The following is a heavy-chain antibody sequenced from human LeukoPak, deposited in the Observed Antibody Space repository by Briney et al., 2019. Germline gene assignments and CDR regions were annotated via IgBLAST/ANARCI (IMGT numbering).Heavy chain of an antibody. CDR2: IYYSGST. CDR3: ARGTPIAARHREWFDP. D-gene: IGHD6-6*01. V-gene: IGHV4-61*01. Sequence: SETLSLTCTVSGGSFSSGSYYWSWIRQPPGKGLEWIGYIYYSGSTNYNPSLKSRVTISVDTSKNQFSLKLSSVTAADTAVYYCARGTPIAARHREWFDPWGQGTLVTVSS. CDR1: GGSFSSGSYY. J-gene: IGHJ5*02.